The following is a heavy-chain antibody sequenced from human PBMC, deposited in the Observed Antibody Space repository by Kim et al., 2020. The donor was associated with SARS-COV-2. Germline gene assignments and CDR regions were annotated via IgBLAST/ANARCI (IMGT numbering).Heavy chain of an antibody. J-gene: IGHJ4*02. CDR3: VKEGAVTTVVGDYYFDF. CDR2: ISYEGRNT. CDR1: GFTFSNYG. D-gene: IGHD1-26*01. V-gene: IGHV3-30*18. Sequence: GGSLRLSCVGSGFTFSNYGMHWVRPAPGKGLEWVGIISYEGRNTFYAGSVEGRFTISRDNSKNTLYLQMNNLRAEDTALYYCVKEGAVTTVVGDYYFDFWGQGTLVPVSS.